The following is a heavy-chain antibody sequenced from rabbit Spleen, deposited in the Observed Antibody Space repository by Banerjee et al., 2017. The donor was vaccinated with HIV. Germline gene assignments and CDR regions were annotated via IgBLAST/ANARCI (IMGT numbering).Heavy chain of an antibody. CDR1: GFDFSSYG. J-gene: IGHJ2*01. CDR2: IDPVFGST. D-gene: IGHD1-1*01. V-gene: IGHV1S47*01. CDR3: ARIRNGYWDVFDL. Sequence: QEHLEESGGGLVKPEGSLKLSCKASGFDFSSYGVSWVRQAPGKGLEWIGYIDPVFGSTYYANWVNGRFTISSHNAQNTLYLQLTSLTAADTATYFCARIRNGYWDVFDLWGPGTLVTVS.